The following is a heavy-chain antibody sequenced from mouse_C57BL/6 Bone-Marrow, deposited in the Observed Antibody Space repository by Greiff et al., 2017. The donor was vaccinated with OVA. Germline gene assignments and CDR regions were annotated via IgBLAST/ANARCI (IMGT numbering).Heavy chain of an antibody. Sequence: VQLQQPGAELVRPGSSVKLSCKASGYTFTSYWMHWVKQRPIQGLEWIGNIDPSDSETYYNQKFKDKATLTVDKSSSTSYMQLSSLTSEDSAVYYCARRGFAYWGQGTLVTVSA. CDR2: IDPSDSET. CDR3: ARRGFAY. V-gene: IGHV1-52*01. CDR1: GYTFTSYW. J-gene: IGHJ3*01.